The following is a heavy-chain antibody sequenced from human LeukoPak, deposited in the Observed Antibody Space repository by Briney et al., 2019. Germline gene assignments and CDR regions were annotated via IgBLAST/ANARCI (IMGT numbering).Heavy chain of an antibody. D-gene: IGHD3-10*01. CDR3: ARLRVGVTMVRGALDY. CDR2: IYPGDSDT. CDR1: GYSFTSYW. V-gene: IGHV5-51*01. Sequence: GESPKISCKGSGYSFTSYWIGWVRQMPGKGLEWMGIIYPGDSDTRYSPSFQGQVTISADKSISTAYLQWSSLKASDTAMYYCARLRVGVTMVRGALDYWGQGTLVTVSS. J-gene: IGHJ4*02.